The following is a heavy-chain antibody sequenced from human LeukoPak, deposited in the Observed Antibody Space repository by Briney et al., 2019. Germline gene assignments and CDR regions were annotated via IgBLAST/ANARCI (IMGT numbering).Heavy chain of an antibody. Sequence: GGSLRLSCVVSGITFSNYAMSWVRQVPGRGLEWVSTIGGSGGSTYYTDSVKGRFTISRDNSKNTLYLQMNSLRAEDTAVYYCAKISSGYYYDYWGQGTLVTVSS. CDR2: IGGSGGST. CDR1: GITFSNYA. CDR3: AKISSGYYYDY. V-gene: IGHV3-23*01. J-gene: IGHJ4*02. D-gene: IGHD3-22*01.